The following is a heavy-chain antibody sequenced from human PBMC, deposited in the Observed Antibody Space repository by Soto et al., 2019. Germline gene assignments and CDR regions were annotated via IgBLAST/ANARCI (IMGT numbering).Heavy chain of an antibody. CDR2: IYYSGST. J-gene: IGHJ4*02. V-gene: IGHV4-59*01. CDR3: ASTHYYDSSGYSDY. D-gene: IGHD3-22*01. Sequence: PSETLSLTCTVSGGSISSYYWSWIRQPPGKGLEWIGYIYYSGSTNYNPSLKSRVTISVDTSKNQFSLKLSSVTAADTAVYYCASTHYYDSSGYSDYWGQGTLVTVSS. CDR1: GGSISSYY.